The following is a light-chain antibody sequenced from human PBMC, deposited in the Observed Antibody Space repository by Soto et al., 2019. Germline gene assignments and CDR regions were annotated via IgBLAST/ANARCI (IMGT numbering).Light chain of an antibody. CDR1: SSDVGGYNS. CDR3: SSYTSSSTLGV. J-gene: IGLJ1*01. Sequence: QSVLTQPASVSGSPGQSITISCTGTSSDVGGYNSVSWYQQHPGKAPKLMIYDVSNRPSGVSNRFSGSKSGNTASLTISGLHADDEADYYCSSYTSSSTLGVFGTGTKLTVL. CDR2: DVS. V-gene: IGLV2-14*01.